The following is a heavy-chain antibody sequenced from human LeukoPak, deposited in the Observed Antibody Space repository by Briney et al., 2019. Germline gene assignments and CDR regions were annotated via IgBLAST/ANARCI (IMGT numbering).Heavy chain of an antibody. Sequence: GGSLRLSCAASGFTFSSYAMSWVRQAPGKGLDWVSVISGSAHKIRYADSVKGRFTISRDNSENIVYLQMNNLRAEDTAVYYCAGRVTGYSSGYVYWGQGTLVTVSS. V-gene: IGHV3-23*01. J-gene: IGHJ4*02. CDR2: ISGSAHKI. CDR3: AGRVTGYSSGYVY. D-gene: IGHD5-18*01. CDR1: GFTFSSYA.